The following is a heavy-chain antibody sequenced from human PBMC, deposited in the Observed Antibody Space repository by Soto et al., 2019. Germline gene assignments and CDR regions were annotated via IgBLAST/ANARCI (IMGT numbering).Heavy chain of an antibody. CDR3: ARSPGGYYVD. J-gene: IGHJ3*01. V-gene: IGHV7-4-1*02. D-gene: IGHD3-10*02. CDR2: INTNTGNP. CDR1: GYTFTCCA. Sequence: ASVKVSSKASGYTFTCCAMNWARQAPGQGLEWMGWINTNTGNPTYAQGFTGRFVFSLGTSVSTAYLQMNSLRAEDTAVYYCARSPGGYYVDWGQGTMVTVSS.